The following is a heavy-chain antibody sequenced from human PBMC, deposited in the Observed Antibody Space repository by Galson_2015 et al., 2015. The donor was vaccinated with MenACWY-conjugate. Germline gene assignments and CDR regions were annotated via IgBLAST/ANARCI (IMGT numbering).Heavy chain of an antibody. V-gene: IGHV3-74*01. CDR2: INPGGSST. J-gene: IGHJ5*02. CDR3: AKSRGASFYSDP. Sequence: SLRLSCAASGFIFNTYWMHWVRHAPGKGLVWVSRINPGGSSTTYADSVKDRFTISRDNAKNTLYLQMNSLRPEDTAVFYCAKSRGASFYSDPWGHGTLVTVSS. CDR1: GFIFNTYW. D-gene: IGHD1-26*01.